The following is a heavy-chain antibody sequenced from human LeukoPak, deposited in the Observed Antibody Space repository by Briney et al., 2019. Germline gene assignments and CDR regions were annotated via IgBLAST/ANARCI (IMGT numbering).Heavy chain of an antibody. CDR2: INHSGST. Sequence: SETLSLTCAVYGGSFSAYYWTWIRQPPGKGLEWIGEINHSGSTYYNPSLQSRVTISVDTSKNQFSLNLSSVTSADTAVYFCTRVSIHGDSDHWGQGTLVTVSS. J-gene: IGHJ4*02. CDR3: TRVSIHGDSDH. V-gene: IGHV4-34*01. CDR1: GGSFSAYY.